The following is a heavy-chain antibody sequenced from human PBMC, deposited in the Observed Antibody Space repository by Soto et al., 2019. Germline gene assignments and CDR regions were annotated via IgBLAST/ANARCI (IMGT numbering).Heavy chain of an antibody. D-gene: IGHD3-22*01. Sequence: GGSLRLSCAASGFTVSSYSMNWVRQAPGKGLEWVSSISSSSSYIYYADSVKGRFTISRDNAKNSLYLQMNSLRAEDTAVYYCARSYYDSSGYYYGMDVWGQGTTVTVSS. CDR3: ARSYYDSSGYYYGMDV. CDR2: ISSSSSYI. J-gene: IGHJ6*02. CDR1: GFTVSSYS. V-gene: IGHV3-21*01.